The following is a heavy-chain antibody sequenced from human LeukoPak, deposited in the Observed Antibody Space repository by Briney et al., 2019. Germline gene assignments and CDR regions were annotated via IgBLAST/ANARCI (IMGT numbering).Heavy chain of an antibody. V-gene: IGHV3-23*01. D-gene: IGHD6-19*01. CDR2: ISGSGGST. Sequence: PGGSLRLSCAASGFTFSSYAMRWVRQAPGKGLEWVSAISGSGGSTYYADSVKGRFTISRDNSKNTLYLQMNSLRAEDTAVYYCAKDEGSGWSNWFDPWGQGTLVTVSS. J-gene: IGHJ5*02. CDR1: GFTFSSYA. CDR3: AKDEGSGWSNWFDP.